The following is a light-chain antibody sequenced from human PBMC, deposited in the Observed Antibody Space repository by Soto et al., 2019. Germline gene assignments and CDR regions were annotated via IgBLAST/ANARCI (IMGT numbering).Light chain of an antibody. Sequence: QSALTQPPSASGSPGQSVDISCTGTSSDVGGYNYVSWYQQHPGKAPKLMIYDVSKRPSGVPDRFSGSKSGNTASLTVSGLQAEDEAEYYCSSYAGTHIVFGTGTKLTVL. J-gene: IGLJ1*01. V-gene: IGLV2-8*01. CDR3: SSYAGTHIV. CDR2: DVS. CDR1: SSDVGGYNY.